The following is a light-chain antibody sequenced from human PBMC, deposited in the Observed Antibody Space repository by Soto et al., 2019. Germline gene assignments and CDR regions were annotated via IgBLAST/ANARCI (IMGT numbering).Light chain of an antibody. V-gene: IGLV2-14*01. CDR3: SSFASTHTYV. CDR1: SSDVAFYNH. CDR2: EVN. J-gene: IGLJ1*01. Sequence: QSALTQPAPVSGSPGQSITISCTGTSSDVAFYNHVSWYQQHPGKAPKLLIYEVNNRPSGVSHRFSGSKSGNTASLTISGLQAEDEADYYCSSFASTHTYVFGTGTKV.